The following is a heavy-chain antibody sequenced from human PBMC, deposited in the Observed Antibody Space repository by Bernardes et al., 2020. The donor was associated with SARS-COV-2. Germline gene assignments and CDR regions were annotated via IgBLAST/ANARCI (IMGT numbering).Heavy chain of an antibody. CDR3: VKRMNQGGRSDYFDS. CDR2: ISGTGGAI. Sequence: GGSLRLSCAASGFTFSRSGMSWVRQSPGKGLDWVSAISGTGGAIYSADSVKGRFITSRDNSKNILYLQMNSLRVDDTAIYYCVKRMNQGGRSDYFDSWGQGTLVTVSS. V-gene: IGHV3-23*01. J-gene: IGHJ4*02. D-gene: IGHD2-15*01. CDR1: GFTFSRSG.